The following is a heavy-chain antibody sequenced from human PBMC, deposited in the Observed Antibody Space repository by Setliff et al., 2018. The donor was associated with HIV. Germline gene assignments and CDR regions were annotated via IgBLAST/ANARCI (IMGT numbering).Heavy chain of an antibody. CDR2: IHYSGST. CDR1: GGSISSSY. V-gene: IGHV4-59*01. CDR3: ARGRDKYGPIDY. J-gene: IGHJ4*02. Sequence: SETLSLTCTVSGGSISSSYWTWTRQPPGKGLEWIGNIHYSGSTNYNPSLKSRVTIPVDTSRSQFSLKLSSVTAADTAVYYCARGRDKYGPIDYWGQGTLVTVSS. D-gene: IGHD3-10*01.